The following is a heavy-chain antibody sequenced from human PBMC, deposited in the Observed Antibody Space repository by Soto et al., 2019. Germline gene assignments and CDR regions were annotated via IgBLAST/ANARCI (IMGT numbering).Heavy chain of an antibody. Sequence: SETLSLTCTVSGGSISSGDYYWSWIRQPPGKGLEWIGYIYYSGSTYYNPSLKSRVTISVDTSKNQFSLKLSSVTAADTAVYYCARDRLPIYYDSMPHNAFDIWGQGTMVTVS. V-gene: IGHV4-30-4*01. D-gene: IGHD3-22*01. CDR1: GGSISSGDYY. CDR2: IYYSGST. J-gene: IGHJ3*02. CDR3: ARDRLPIYYDSMPHNAFDI.